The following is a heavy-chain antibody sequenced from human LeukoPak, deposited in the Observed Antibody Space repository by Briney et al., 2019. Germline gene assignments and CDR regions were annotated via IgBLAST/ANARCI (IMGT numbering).Heavy chain of an antibody. CDR1: GGSISTYY. V-gene: IGHV4-59*01. D-gene: IGHD2-15*01. Sequence: SETLSLTCTVSGGSISTYYWSWIRQPPGKGLEWIGYIYYSGSTNYNPSLKGRVRTSVDTSKKQFSLKLSSVTAADTAVYYCARAPRGVVVKSDAFDIWGQGTMVTVSS. CDR3: ARAPRGVVVKSDAFDI. CDR2: IYYSGST. J-gene: IGHJ3*02.